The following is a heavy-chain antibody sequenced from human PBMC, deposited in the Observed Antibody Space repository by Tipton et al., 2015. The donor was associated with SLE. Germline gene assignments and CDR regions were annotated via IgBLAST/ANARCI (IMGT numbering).Heavy chain of an antibody. J-gene: IGHJ3*02. D-gene: IGHD6-13*01. V-gene: IGHV3-33*07. CDR1: GFTFSLYW. Sequence: SLRLSCAASGFTFSLYWMSWLRQAPGKGLEWVAVIWYDGSNKYYADSVKGRFTISRDNSKNTLYPQMNSLRAEDTAVYYCARSLNIATATFDIWGQGTMVTVSS. CDR2: IWYDGSNK. CDR3: ARSLNIATATFDI.